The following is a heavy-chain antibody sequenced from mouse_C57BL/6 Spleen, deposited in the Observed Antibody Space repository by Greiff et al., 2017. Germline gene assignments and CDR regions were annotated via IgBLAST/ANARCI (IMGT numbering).Heavy chain of an antibody. CDR2: IDPSDSYT. J-gene: IGHJ4*01. CDR1: GYTFTSYW. D-gene: IGHD2-1*01. CDR3: ARVGYGNLYAMDY. Sequence: QVQLQQPGAELVKPGASVKLSCKASGYTFTSYWMQWVKQRPGQGLEWIGEIDPSDSYTTYNQKFKGKATLTVDTSSSTAYMQLSSLTSEDSAVYYCARVGYGNLYAMDYWGQGTSVTVSS. V-gene: IGHV1-50*01.